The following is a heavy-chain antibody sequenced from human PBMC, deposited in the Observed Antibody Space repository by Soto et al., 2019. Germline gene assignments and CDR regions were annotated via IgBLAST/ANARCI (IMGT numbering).Heavy chain of an antibody. CDR2: FDPEDGET. CDR1: GYTLTELS. D-gene: IGHD2-15*01. CDR3: VTNYEVAARPGDWFDP. V-gene: IGHV1-24*01. J-gene: IGHJ5*02. Sequence: GASVKVSCKVSGYTLTELSMHWVRQAPGKGLEWMGGFDPEDGETIYAQKFQGRVTMTEDTSTDTAYMELSSLRSEDTAVYYCVTNYEVAARPGDWFDPWGQGTLVTVSS.